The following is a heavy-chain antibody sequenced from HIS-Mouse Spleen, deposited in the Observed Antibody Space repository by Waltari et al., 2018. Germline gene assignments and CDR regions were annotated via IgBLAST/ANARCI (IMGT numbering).Heavy chain of an antibody. D-gene: IGHD4-4*01. J-gene: IGHJ4*02. V-gene: IGHV1-8*01. Sequence: QGQLVQSGAEVKQPGASVKVSCKASGYTFTSYAINWCRQATGQGLEWMGWMNPNSGNTGYAQKFQGRVTMTRNTSISTAYMELSSLRSEDTAVYYCARGHDYSNYFDYWGQGTLVTVSS. CDR2: MNPNSGNT. CDR3: ARGHDYSNYFDY. CDR1: GYTFTSYA.